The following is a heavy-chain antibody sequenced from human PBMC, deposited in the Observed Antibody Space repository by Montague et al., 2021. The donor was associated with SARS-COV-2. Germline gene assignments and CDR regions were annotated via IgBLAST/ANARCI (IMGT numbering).Heavy chain of an antibody. Sequence: SLRLYCAASGFTFSSYDMHWVRQAPGKGLEWVAVIWYDGSNQYYGDSVKGRFTISRDNSKNTLYLQMNSLRAEDTAVYYCAREYSAPRWFGEYNRYGMDVWGQGT. D-gene: IGHD3-10*01. CDR1: GFTFSSYD. CDR2: IWYDGSNQ. V-gene: IGHV3-33*08. CDR3: AREYSAPRWFGEYNRYGMDV. J-gene: IGHJ6*02.